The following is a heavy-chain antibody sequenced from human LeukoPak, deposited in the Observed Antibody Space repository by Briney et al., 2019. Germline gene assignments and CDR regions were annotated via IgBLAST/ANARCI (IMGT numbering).Heavy chain of an antibody. D-gene: IGHD6-13*01. CDR2: IRYDGSNK. J-gene: IGHJ4*02. Sequence: GGSLRLSCAVSGFTFSSYGMHWVRQAPGKGLEWVVFIRYDGSNKYYADSVKGRFTFSRDNSKNTLYLQMNSLRAEDTAVYYCARVPLYTRSYYFDYWGQGTLVTVSS. V-gene: IGHV3-30*02. CDR1: GFTFSSYG. CDR3: ARVPLYTRSYYFDY.